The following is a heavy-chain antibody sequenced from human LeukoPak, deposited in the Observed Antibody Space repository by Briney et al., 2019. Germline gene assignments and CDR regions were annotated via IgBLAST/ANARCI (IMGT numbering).Heavy chain of an antibody. Sequence: GASVKVSCMASGYTFTSYAMNWVRPAPGQGLEWMGWINTNTWNPQYAQGFTGRFVFSLDTSFSTAYLQISSLKAEDTAGYYCARAYTAMVLDYWGQGTLVTVSS. J-gene: IGHJ4*02. CDR2: INTNTWNP. CDR1: GYTFTSYA. D-gene: IGHD5-18*01. V-gene: IGHV7-4-1*02. CDR3: ARAYTAMVLDY.